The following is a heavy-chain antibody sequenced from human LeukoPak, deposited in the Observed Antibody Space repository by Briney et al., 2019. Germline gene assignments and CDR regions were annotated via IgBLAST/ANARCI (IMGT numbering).Heavy chain of an antibody. D-gene: IGHD2-2*01. V-gene: IGHV4-59*11. CDR2: ITNSGTN. CDR1: GESISSHY. Sequence: SETLSLPCNVSGESISSHYWSWTRQSPGKGLEWIGYITNSGTNKFNPSLKSRVTISRDTSKNQISLRLSSVTAADTAVFFCARVVVVRGPMEYYYYYMDVWGRGTTVIVSS. CDR3: ARVVVVRGPMEYYYYYMDV. J-gene: IGHJ6*03.